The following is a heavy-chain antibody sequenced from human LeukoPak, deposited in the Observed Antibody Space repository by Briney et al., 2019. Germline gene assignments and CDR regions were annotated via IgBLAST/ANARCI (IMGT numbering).Heavy chain of an antibody. V-gene: IGHV3-33*01. Sequence: GGSLRLSCVASRFNFNTYGMHWVRQAPGKGLEWVAVMWYDGSNEYYADSVEGRFTISRDNSKNTLYLQMNSLRVEDTAVYYCARERRYFDWIPDGMDVWGQGTTVTVSS. CDR2: MWYDGSNE. CDR1: RFNFNTYG. CDR3: ARERRYFDWIPDGMDV. J-gene: IGHJ6*02. D-gene: IGHD3-9*01.